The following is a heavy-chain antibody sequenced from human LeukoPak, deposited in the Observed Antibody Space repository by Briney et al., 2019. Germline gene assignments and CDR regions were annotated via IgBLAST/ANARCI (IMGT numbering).Heavy chain of an antibody. CDR2: FYYSGST. V-gene: IGHV4-59*01. J-gene: IGHJ4*02. CDR3: ARGQGGNYYLNYFDY. CDR1: GGSFSTYY. D-gene: IGHD1-26*01. Sequence: SETLSLTCTVTGGSFSTYYWSWIRQPPGKGLEWIGHFYYSGSTNYNPSLKSRVTISVDTSRNQFSLKLASVTAADTAVYYCARGQGGNYYLNYFDYWGQGTLVTVSS.